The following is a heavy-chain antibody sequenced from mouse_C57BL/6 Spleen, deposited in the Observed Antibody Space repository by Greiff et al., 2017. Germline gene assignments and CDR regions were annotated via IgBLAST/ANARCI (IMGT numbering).Heavy chain of an antibody. J-gene: IGHJ4*01. CDR1: GFTFSDYG. CDR3: ARRDYYGSSYVDAMDY. V-gene: IGHV5-17*01. Sequence: EVKVVESGGGLVKPGGSLKLSCAASGFTFSDYGMHWVRQAPEKGLEWVAYLSSGSSTIYYADTVKGRFTISRDNAKNTLFLQMTSLRSEDTAMYYCARRDYYGSSYVDAMDYWGQGTSVTVSS. CDR2: LSSGSSTI. D-gene: IGHD1-1*01.